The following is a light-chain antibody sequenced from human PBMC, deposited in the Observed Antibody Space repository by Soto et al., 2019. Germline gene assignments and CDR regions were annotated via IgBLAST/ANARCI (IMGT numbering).Light chain of an antibody. CDR3: AAWDDSLSGPMV. J-gene: IGLJ2*01. CDR1: SSNIGSNY. Sequence: SVLTQPPSASGTPGQRVTISCSGSSSNIGSNYVYWYQQLPGTAPKLLIYRNNQRPSGVPDRFSGSKSGTSASLAISGLRSEDEADYYCAAWDDSLSGPMVFGGGTKLTVL. V-gene: IGLV1-47*01. CDR2: RNN.